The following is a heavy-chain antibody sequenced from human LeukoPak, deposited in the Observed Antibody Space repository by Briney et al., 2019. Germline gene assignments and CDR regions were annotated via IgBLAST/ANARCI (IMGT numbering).Heavy chain of an antibody. Sequence: GGSLRLSCAASGFTFSSYWMHWVRQAPGKGLVWDSRINSDGSSTSYADSVKGRFSISRDNAKNTLYPQMNSLRAEDTAVYYCASFGSGRNAFDIWGQGTMVTVSS. J-gene: IGHJ3*02. CDR1: GFTFSSYW. CDR2: INSDGSST. CDR3: ASFGSGRNAFDI. D-gene: IGHD3-10*01. V-gene: IGHV3-74*01.